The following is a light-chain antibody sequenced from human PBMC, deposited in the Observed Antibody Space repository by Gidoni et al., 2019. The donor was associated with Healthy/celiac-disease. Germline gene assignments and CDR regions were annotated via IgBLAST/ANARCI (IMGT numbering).Light chain of an antibody. V-gene: IGKV1-33*01. CDR1: QDISNY. CDR2: DAS. J-gene: IGKJ4*01. CDR3: QQYDNLPRT. Sequence: DIQMTQSPSFLSAYVGDRVTITCQASQDISNYLNWYQQKPGKAPKLLIYDASNLETGVPSRFSGSGSGTDFTFTISSLHPEAIATYYCQQYDNLPRTFGGGTKVEIK.